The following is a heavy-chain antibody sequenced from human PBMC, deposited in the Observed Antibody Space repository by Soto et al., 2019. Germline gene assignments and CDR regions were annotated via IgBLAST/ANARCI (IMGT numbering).Heavy chain of an antibody. CDR3: ATGGYTVTTFAFDI. CDR2: FDPEDGET. V-gene: IGHV1-24*01. J-gene: IGHJ3*02. Sequence: ASVKVSCKVSGYTLTELSMHWVRQAPGKGLEWMGGFDPEDGETIYAQKFQGRVTMTEDTSTDTAYMELSSLRSEDTAVYYCATGGYTVTTFAFDIWGQGTMVTVSS. CDR1: GYTLTELS. D-gene: IGHD4-17*01.